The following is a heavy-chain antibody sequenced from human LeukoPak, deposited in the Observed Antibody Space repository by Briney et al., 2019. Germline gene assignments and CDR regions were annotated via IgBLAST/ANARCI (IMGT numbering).Heavy chain of an antibody. CDR2: VYSSGNT. D-gene: IGHD2-2*02. V-gene: IGHV4-59*08. CDR1: GGSISNYY. CDR3: ARRYTASPGERFDY. Sequence: SEALSLTCTVPGGSISNYYWTWIRQPPGKGLEWIGYVYSSGNTNYNPSLNSRVTISLDTSKNQFHLMLRSLTAADTAVYYCARRYTASPGERFDYWGQGTLVTVSS. J-gene: IGHJ4*02.